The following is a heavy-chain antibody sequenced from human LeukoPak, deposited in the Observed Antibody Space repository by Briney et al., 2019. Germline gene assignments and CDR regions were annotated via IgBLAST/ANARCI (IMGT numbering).Heavy chain of an antibody. CDR1: GFTFSSYG. CDR2: ISGSGGST. D-gene: IGHD2-15*01. V-gene: IGHV3-23*01. CDR3: AKDPRGGYCSGGSRYFFPHSDY. J-gene: IGHJ4*02. Sequence: PGGTLRLSCAASGFTFSSYGMSWVRQAPGKGLEWVSAISGSGGSTYYADSVKGRFTISRDNSKNTLYLQMNSLRAEDTAVYYCAKDPRGGYCSGGSRYFFPHSDYWGQGTLVTASS.